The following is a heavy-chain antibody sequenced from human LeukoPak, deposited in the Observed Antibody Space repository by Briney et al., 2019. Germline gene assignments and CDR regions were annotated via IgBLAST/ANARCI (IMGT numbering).Heavy chain of an antibody. CDR2: ISSSSSYI. V-gene: IGHV3-21*01. CDR1: GFTFSSYA. CDR3: AGTMVRGVPYYYYMDV. Sequence: GGSLRLSCAASGFTFSSYAMNWVRQAPGKGLEWVSSISSSSSYIYYADSVKGRFTISRDNAKNSLYLQMNSLRAEDTAVYYCAGTMVRGVPYYYYMDVWGKGTTVTVSS. D-gene: IGHD3-10*01. J-gene: IGHJ6*03.